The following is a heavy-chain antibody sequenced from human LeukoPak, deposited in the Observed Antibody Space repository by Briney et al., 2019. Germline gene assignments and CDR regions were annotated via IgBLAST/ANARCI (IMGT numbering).Heavy chain of an antibody. V-gene: IGHV3-23*01. CDR3: TKGDDSSTWYTFDI. J-gene: IGHJ3*02. D-gene: IGHD6-13*01. Sequence: GGSLRLSCAASGFTFSSYAMCWVRQAPGKGLEWVSTIGGSGGSTYYADSVKGRFTISRDNSKNTPYLQMNSLRDEDTAVYYCTKGDDSSTWYTFDIWGQGTMVTVSS. CDR2: IGGSGGST. CDR1: GFTFSSYA.